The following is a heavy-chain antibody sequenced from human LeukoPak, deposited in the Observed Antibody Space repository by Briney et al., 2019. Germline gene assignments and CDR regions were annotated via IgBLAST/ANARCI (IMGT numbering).Heavy chain of an antibody. D-gene: IGHD3-9*01. CDR3: ARAGALDSQQDV. V-gene: IGHV1-2*02. J-gene: IGHJ6*02. Sequence: ALVKVSCKASGYTFTGYYMHWVRQAPGQGLEWMGWINPNSGGTNYAQKFQGRVTMTRDTSISTAYMELSRLRSDDTAVYYCARAGALDSQQDVWGQGTTVTVSS. CDR2: INPNSGGT. CDR1: GYTFTGYY.